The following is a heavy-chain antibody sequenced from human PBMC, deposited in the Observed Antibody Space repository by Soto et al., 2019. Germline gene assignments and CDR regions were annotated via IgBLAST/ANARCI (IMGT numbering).Heavy chain of an antibody. D-gene: IGHD5-12*01. Sequence: GESLKISCKSSGYNFAGYWIGWVRQMPGKGLEWLGIIFPGDSDTKYSPSFQGQVIISADKSIRTAYLQWSSLKASDTAIYYCARQSGMDVWGQGTTVTVSS. V-gene: IGHV5-51*01. J-gene: IGHJ6*02. CDR1: GYNFAGYW. CDR3: ARQSGMDV. CDR2: IFPGDSDT.